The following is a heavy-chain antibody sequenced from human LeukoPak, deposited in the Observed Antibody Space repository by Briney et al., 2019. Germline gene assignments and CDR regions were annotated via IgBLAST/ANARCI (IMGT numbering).Heavy chain of an antibody. CDR3: ARDGVTIEAFDI. V-gene: IGHV4-59*01. CDR1: GGSISSYY. J-gene: IGHJ3*02. D-gene: IGHD4-23*01. CDR2: IYYSGST. Sequence: SETLSLTCTVSGGSISSYYWSWIRQPPGKGLEWIGYIYYSGSTNYNPSLKSRVTISVDTSKNQFSLKLSSVAAADTAVYYCARDGVTIEAFDIWGQGTMVTVSS.